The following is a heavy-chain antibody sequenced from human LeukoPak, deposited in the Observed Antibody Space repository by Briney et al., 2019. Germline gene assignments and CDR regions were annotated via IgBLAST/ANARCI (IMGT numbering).Heavy chain of an antibody. V-gene: IGHV3-74*01. D-gene: IGHD3-10*01. Sequence: GGSLSLSCAASGFTFSSYWMHWVRQAPGKGLVWVSRINSDGSSTSYADSVKGRFTISRDNARNSLYLQMNSLRAEDTALYYCAKERYDGSGAAYDNWGQGTLVTVSS. CDR2: INSDGSST. CDR1: GFTFSSYW. CDR3: AKERYDGSGAAYDN. J-gene: IGHJ4*02.